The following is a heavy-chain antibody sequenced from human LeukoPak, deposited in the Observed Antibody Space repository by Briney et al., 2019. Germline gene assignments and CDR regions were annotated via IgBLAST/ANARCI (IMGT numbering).Heavy chain of an antibody. CDR1: GFTFDDYG. V-gene: IGHV3-20*04. J-gene: IGHJ6*03. CDR3: ARSSSSSGGYYYMDV. D-gene: IGHD6-6*01. Sequence: AGGSLRLSCAASGFTFDDYGMSWVRQAPGKGLEWFSGINWNGGSTGYADSVKGRFTISRDNAKNSLYLQMNSLRAEDTALYYCARSSSSSGGYYYMDVWGKGTTVTVSS. CDR2: INWNGGST.